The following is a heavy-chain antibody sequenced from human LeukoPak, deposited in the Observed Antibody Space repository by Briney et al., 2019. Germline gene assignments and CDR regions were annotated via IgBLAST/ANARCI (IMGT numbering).Heavy chain of an antibody. Sequence: PSETLSLTCTVSGGSITSGGYYWSWIRQHPGKGLEWIGYIYYSGTTYYNPSLKSRVTISVDTSKNQFSLKLSSVTAADTAVYYCARDFGRIAAAGTIPGRRTNYYYYYGMDVWGQGTTVTVSS. CDR3: ARDFGRIAAAGTIPGRRTNYYYYYGMDV. CDR2: IYYSGTT. J-gene: IGHJ6*02. D-gene: IGHD6-13*01. V-gene: IGHV4-31*03. CDR1: GGSITSGGYY.